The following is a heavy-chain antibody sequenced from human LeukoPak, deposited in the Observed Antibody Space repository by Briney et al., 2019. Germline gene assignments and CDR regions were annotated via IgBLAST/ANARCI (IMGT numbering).Heavy chain of an antibody. J-gene: IGHJ2*01. D-gene: IGHD1-26*01. CDR3: ARPYSGSYRYFDL. CDR2: NSYSGST. CDR1: GGSISSYY. V-gene: IGHV4-59*01. Sequence: SETLSLTCSVSGGSISSYYWNWIRQPPGKGLEWIGYNSYSGSTNYNPSLKSRVTISVDTSKNQFSLRLSSVTAADTAVYYCARPYSGSYRYFDLWGRGTQVTVSS.